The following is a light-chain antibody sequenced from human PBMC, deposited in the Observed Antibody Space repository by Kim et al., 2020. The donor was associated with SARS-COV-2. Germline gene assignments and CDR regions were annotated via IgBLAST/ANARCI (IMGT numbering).Light chain of an antibody. V-gene: IGLV3-1*01. CDR1: KLGDKY. CDR3: QAWDSSTAWV. Sequence: SYELTQPPSVSVSPGQTASITCSGVKLGDKYACWYQQKPGQSPVLVIYQDSKRPSGIPERFSGSNFGNTATLTISGTQAMDEADYYCQAWDSSTAWVFGG. J-gene: IGLJ3*02. CDR2: QDS.